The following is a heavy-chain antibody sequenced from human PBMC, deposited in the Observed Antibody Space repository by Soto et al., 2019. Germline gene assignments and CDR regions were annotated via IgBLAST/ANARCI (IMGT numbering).Heavy chain of an antibody. CDR3: AKDLRSGRAPFGVVS. Sequence: GGSLRLSCAASGFTFSSYGMHWVFQAPGKGLEWVAVISYDGSNKYYADSVKGRFTISRDNSKNTLYLQMNSLRAEDTAVYYCAKDLRSGRAPFGVVSWGQGTLVTVSS. CDR2: ISYDGSNK. CDR1: GFTFSSYG. V-gene: IGHV3-30*18. J-gene: IGHJ4*02. D-gene: IGHD3-3*01.